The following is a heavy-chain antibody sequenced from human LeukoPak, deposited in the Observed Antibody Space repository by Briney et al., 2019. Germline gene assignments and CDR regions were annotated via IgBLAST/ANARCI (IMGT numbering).Heavy chain of an antibody. CDR2: IKQDGSEK. V-gene: IGHV3-7*01. Sequence: PGGSLRLSCAASGFTFSSFWMSWVSQAPGKGLEWVANIKQDGSEKYYVDSVKGRFTISRDNAKNSLYLQMNSLRDEDTAVYYCARDRYSFEYWGQGTLVTVSS. J-gene: IGHJ4*02. CDR3: ARDRYSFEY. D-gene: IGHD4-11*01. CDR1: GFTFSSFW.